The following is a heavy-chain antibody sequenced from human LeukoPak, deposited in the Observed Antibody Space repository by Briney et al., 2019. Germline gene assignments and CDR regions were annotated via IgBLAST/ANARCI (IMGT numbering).Heavy chain of an antibody. CDR3: ARDFGLGFGDYDAFDI. CDR1: GFTFSNYS. Sequence: GGSLRLSCAASGFTFSNYSMNWVRQAPGKGLEWVSSITSSSSYIYYADSLKGRFTISRDNAKNSLYLQMNSLRAEDTAVYYCARDFGLGFGDYDAFDIWGQGTMVTVSS. V-gene: IGHV3-21*01. D-gene: IGHD3-10*01. CDR2: ITSSSSYI. J-gene: IGHJ3*02.